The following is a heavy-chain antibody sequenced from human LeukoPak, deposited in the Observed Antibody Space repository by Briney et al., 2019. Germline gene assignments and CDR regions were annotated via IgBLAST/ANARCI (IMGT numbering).Heavy chain of an antibody. V-gene: IGHV4-4*07. J-gene: IGHJ6*03. Sequence: SETLSLTCAVYGGSFSGYYWSWIRQPAGKGLEWIGRIYTSGSTHYNPSLKSRVTISVDTSKNQFSLKLSSVTAADTAVYYCARETSQKGAHYMDVWGKGTTVTISS. CDR3: ARETSQKGAHYMDV. CDR2: IYTSGST. CDR1: GGSFSGYY. D-gene: IGHD3-16*01.